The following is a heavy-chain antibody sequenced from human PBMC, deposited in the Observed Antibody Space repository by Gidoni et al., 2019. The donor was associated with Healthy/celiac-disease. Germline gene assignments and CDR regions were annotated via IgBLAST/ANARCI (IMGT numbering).Heavy chain of an antibody. V-gene: IGHV3-30-3*01. CDR2: ISYDGSNK. CDR3: ASHIAVAAFDI. D-gene: IGHD6-19*01. J-gene: IGHJ3*02. Sequence: QVQLVESGGGVVQPGRSLRLSCAASGFTFSSYAMHWVRQAPGKGLEWVAVISYDGSNKYYADSVKGRFTISRDNSKNTLYLQMTSLRAEDTAVYYCASHIAVAAFDIWGQGTMVTVSS. CDR1: GFTFSSYA.